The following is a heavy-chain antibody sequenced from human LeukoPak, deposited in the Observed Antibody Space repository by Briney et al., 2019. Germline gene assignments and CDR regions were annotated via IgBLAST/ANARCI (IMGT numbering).Heavy chain of an antibody. CDR2: ISSSSSYI. D-gene: IGHD1-26*01. CDR3: ARDRWSGSYETYYYYYMDV. V-gene: IGHV3-21*01. CDR1: GFTFSSYG. Sequence: GGSLRLSCAASGFTFSSYGMHWVRQAPGKGLEWVSSISSSSSYIYYADSVKGRFTISRDNAKNSLYLQMNSLRAEDTAVYYCARDRWSGSYETYYYYYMDVWGKGTTVTVSS. J-gene: IGHJ6*03.